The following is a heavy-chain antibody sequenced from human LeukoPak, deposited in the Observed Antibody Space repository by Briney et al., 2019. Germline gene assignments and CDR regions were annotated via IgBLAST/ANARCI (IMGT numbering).Heavy chain of an antibody. CDR1: GYTFTGYY. J-gene: IGHJ4*02. D-gene: IGHD3-10*01. CDR2: INPSGGST. V-gene: IGHV1-46*01. Sequence: ASVKVSCKASGYTFTGYYMHWVRQAPGQGLEWMGIINPSGGSTSYAQKFQGRVTMTRDMSTSTVYMELSSLRSEDTAVYYCARVRPTFGEFDYWGQGTLVTVSS. CDR3: ARVRPTFGEFDY.